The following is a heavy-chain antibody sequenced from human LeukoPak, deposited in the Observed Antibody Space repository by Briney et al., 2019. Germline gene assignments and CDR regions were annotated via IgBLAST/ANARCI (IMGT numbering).Heavy chain of an antibody. D-gene: IGHD5/OR15-5a*01. J-gene: IGHJ4*02. V-gene: IGHV3-23*01. CDR2: IAGNSITI. CDR1: GFTFSTYA. Sequence: GGSLRLSCAASGFTFSTYAMNWVRQAPGRGLEWVSVIAGNSITIRYADSVKGRFTISRDNSKNTVFLQMNSLKVEDTALYYCAKDLRPDGLYDFDSWGQGTLVTVSS. CDR3: AKDLRPDGLYDFDS.